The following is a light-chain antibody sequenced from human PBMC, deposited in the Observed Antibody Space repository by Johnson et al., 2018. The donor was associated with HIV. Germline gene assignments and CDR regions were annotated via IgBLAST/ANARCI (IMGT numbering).Light chain of an antibody. CDR2: DNN. CDR3: GTWDSSLTAYV. Sequence: QSVLTQPPSVSAAPGQNVTISCSGTSSNVGNSYLSWYQHFPETAPKLLIYDNNKRPSGIPDRFSGSKSDTSATLAITGLQTGDEADYYCGTWDSSLTAYVFGTGTKVTV. CDR1: SSNVGNSY. J-gene: IGLJ1*01. V-gene: IGLV1-51*01.